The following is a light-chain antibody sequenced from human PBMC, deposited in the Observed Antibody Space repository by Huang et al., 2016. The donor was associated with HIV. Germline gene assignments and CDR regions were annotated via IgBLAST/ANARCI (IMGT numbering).Light chain of an antibody. Sequence: IQLTQSPSSLSASIGDRVTITCRASQDISYYLAWYQQKPGKAPKLMIYDASTLQSDVPARFSGGVSGTDFTLTISSLQPADFATYYCQQLNSYPITFGQGTRLEIK. V-gene: IGKV1-9*01. CDR1: QDISYY. CDR2: DAS. CDR3: QQLNSYPIT. J-gene: IGKJ5*01.